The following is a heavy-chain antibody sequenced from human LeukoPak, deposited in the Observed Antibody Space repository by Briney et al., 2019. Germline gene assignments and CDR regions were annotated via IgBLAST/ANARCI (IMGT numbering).Heavy chain of an antibody. CDR1: GGSIRYYY. Sequence: SETLSLACTVSGGSIRYYYWSWIRQSPGKGLEWIGYIYYNGTTNCNPSLKSRVTISVDMSKNQFSLKMSSVTAADTAVYYCAREGGLFDYWGQGRLVTVSS. CDR2: IYYNGTT. D-gene: IGHD2-15*01. J-gene: IGHJ4*02. V-gene: IGHV4-59*01. CDR3: AREGGLFDY.